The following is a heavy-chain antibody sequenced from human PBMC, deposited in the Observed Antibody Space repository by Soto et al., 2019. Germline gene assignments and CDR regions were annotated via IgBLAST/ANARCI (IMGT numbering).Heavy chain of an antibody. J-gene: IGHJ1*01. Sequence: QVQLVQSGAEVKKPGASVMVSCKASGYTFTSYDIAWVRRATGQGLEWMGWLNTNSGNTGYAEKFQGRVTMITDTSTSTAYMELRSLRSDDTAVYYCARDKWISSPTPAAFQHWGQGTLVTVSP. CDR2: LNTNSGNT. CDR3: ARDKWISSPTPAAFQH. V-gene: IGHV1-8*01. D-gene: IGHD2-2*01. CDR1: GYTFTSYD.